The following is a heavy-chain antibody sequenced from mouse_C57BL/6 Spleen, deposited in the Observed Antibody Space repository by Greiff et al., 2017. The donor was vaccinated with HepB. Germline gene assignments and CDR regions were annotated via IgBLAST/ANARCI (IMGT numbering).Heavy chain of an antibody. Sequence: EVQGVESGGGLVKPGGSLKLSCAASGFTFSDYGMHWVRQAPEKGLEWVAYISSGSSTIYYADTVKGRFTISRDNAKHTLFLQMTSLRSEDTAMYYCARGDYYGSSSYYFDYWGQGTTLTVSS. V-gene: IGHV5-17*01. J-gene: IGHJ2*01. CDR1: GFTFSDYG. D-gene: IGHD1-1*01. CDR2: ISSGSSTI. CDR3: ARGDYYGSSSYYFDY.